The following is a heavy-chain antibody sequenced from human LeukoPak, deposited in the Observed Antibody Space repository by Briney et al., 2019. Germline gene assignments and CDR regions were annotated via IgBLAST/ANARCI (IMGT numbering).Heavy chain of an antibody. Sequence: ASVKVSCKASGYTFTSYYMHWVRQAPGQGLEWMGIINPSGGSTSYAQKFQGRVTMTEDSSTDTAYMDLRSLRSEDTAVYYCATAEQLVWGQGTLVTVSS. V-gene: IGHV1-46*01. D-gene: IGHD6-6*01. CDR2: INPSGGST. J-gene: IGHJ4*02. CDR3: ATAEQLV. CDR1: GYTFTSYY.